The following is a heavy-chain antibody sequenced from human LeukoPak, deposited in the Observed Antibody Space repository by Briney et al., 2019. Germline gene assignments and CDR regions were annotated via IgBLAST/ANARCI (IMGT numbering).Heavy chain of an antibody. Sequence: ASVKVSCKTSGGTLSTYIISWVRQAPGQGLEWMGNIIPIFPTLNYAQRFQGRVTITADESTSTAYMELSSLRSDDTAVYYCARDSSFLVGGVITRFDYWGQGTLVTVSS. CDR2: IIPIFPTL. CDR3: ARDSSFLVGGVITRFDY. V-gene: IGHV1-69*13. CDR1: GGTLSTYI. J-gene: IGHJ4*02. D-gene: IGHD3-16*02.